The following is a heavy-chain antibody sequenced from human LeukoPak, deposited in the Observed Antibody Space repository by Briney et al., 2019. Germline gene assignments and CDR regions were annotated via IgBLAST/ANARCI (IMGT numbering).Heavy chain of an antibody. V-gene: IGHV4-59*08. CDR3: ARLIKPFGELCFDY. CDR2: IYYSGST. CDR1: GGSISSYY. J-gene: IGHJ4*02. Sequence: SETLSLTCTVSGGSISSYYWSWIRQPPGKGLEWIGYIYYSGSTNYNPSLKSRGTISVDTSKNQFSLKLSSVTAADTAVYYCARLIKPFGELCFDYWGQGTLVTVSS. D-gene: IGHD3-10*01.